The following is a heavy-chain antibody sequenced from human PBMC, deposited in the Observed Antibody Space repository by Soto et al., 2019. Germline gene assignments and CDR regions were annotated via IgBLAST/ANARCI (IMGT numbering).Heavy chain of an antibody. CDR3: AKRLSHSYTDTVTVPDY. V-gene: IGHV3-23*01. J-gene: IGHJ4*02. CDR1: GFTFRDYA. CDR2: ITGSRGKT. Sequence: GGSLRLSCAASGFTFRDYAMHWVRQAPGKGREGVSVITGSRGKTYYADSVKGRFTISRDNSKNTLYLQMHSLRAEDTAVYYCAKRLSHSYTDTVTVPDYWGQGPRGTAAS. D-gene: IGHD2-21*02.